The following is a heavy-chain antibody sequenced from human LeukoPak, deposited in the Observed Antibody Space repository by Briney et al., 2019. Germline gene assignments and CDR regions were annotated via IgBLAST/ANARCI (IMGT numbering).Heavy chain of an antibody. D-gene: IGHD2-15*01. V-gene: IGHV4-39*01. CDR3: ASQGRYCSGGSCYSPHYFDY. J-gene: IGHJ4*02. Sequence: SETLSLTRTVSGGSITGKTYYWGWVRQPPGKGLELIGSSYYSGSSYYNPSLKNRVTIAVDTSRSQFSLKMTSVTAADTAVYYCASQGRYCSGGSCYSPHYFDYWGQGALVAVSS. CDR1: GGSITGKTYY. CDR2: SYYSGSS.